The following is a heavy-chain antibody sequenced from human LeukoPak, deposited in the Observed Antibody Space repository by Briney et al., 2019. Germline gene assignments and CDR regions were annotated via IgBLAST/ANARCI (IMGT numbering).Heavy chain of an antibody. CDR3: AGVPTTFYYYYYGMDV. CDR1: GGSFSGYY. CDR2: INHSGST. Sequence: SETLSLTCAVYGGSFSGYYWSWIRQPPGKGLEWIGEINHSGSTNYNPSLKSRVTISVDTSKNQFSLKLSSVTAADTAVYYCAGVPTTFYYYYYGMDVWGQGTTVTVSS. V-gene: IGHV4-34*01. D-gene: IGHD1-1*01. J-gene: IGHJ6*02.